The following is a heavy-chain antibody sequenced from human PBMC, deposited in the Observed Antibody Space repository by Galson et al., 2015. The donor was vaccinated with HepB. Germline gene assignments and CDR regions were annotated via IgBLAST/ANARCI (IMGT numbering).Heavy chain of an antibody. V-gene: IGHV3-23*01. CDR2: ISGSGGST. D-gene: IGHD5-24*01. Sequence: SLRLSCAASGFTFSSYAMSWVRQAPGKGLEWVSAISGSGGSTYYADSVKGRFTISRDNSKNTLYLQMNSLRAEDTAVYYCAKNGVGNRDGYNYVHYYYYYGMDVWGQGTTVTVSS. CDR1: GFTFSSYA. J-gene: IGHJ6*02. CDR3: AKNGVGNRDGYNYVHYYYYYGMDV.